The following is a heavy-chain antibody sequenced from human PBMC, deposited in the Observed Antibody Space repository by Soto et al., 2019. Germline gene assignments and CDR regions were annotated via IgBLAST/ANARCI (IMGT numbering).Heavy chain of an antibody. CDR1: SGSISVTNVF. CDR3: ARITGRHLDY. D-gene: IGHD1-20*01. Sequence: SETLSLTCTVSSGSISVTNVFWGWVRQPPGKGLEWIGNVDYSGTAYFSPSLATRVTFQLDTSKNQFSLTLYYVTAAETAVYYCARITGRHLDYWGQGILVTVSS. CDR2: VDYSGTA. V-gene: IGHV4-39*01. J-gene: IGHJ4*02.